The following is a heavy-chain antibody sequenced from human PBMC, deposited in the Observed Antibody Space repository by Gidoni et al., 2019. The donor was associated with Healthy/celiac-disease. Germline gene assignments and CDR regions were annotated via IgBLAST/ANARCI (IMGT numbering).Heavy chain of an antibody. Sequence: EVQLVESGGGLVQPGGSLRLSCAASGSTFSSYWMHWVRQAPGKGLVWVSRINSDGSSTSYADSVKGRFTISRDNAKNTLYLQMNSLRAEDTAVYYCASNNYDSSGYLGYWGQGTLVTVSS. CDR1: GSTFSSYW. CDR3: ASNNYDSSGYLGY. CDR2: INSDGSST. D-gene: IGHD3-22*01. J-gene: IGHJ4*02. V-gene: IGHV3-74*01.